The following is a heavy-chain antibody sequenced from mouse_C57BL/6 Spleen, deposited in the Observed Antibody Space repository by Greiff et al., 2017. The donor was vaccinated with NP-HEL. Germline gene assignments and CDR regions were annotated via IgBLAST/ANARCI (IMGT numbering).Heavy chain of an antibody. D-gene: IGHD2-4*01. CDR2: INYDGSST. V-gene: IGHV5-16*01. Sequence: EVKLMESEGGLVQPGSSMKLSCTASGFTFSDYYMAWVRQVPEKGLEWVANINYDGSSTYYLDSLKSRFIISRDNAKNILYLQMSSLKSEDTATYYCAREGDYDWYFDVWGTGTTVTVSS. CDR3: AREGDYDWYFDV. CDR1: GFTFSDYY. J-gene: IGHJ1*03.